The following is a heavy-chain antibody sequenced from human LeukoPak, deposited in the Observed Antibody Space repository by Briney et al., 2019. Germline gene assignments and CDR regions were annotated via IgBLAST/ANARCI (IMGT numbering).Heavy chain of an antibody. CDR2: IYYSGST. Sequence: PSETLSLTCTVSGGSISSSSYYWGWIRQPPGKGLEWIGSIYYSGSTYYNPSLKSRVTISVDTSKNQFSLKLSSVTAADTAVYYCASRTNFDYWGQGTLVTVSS. J-gene: IGHJ4*02. V-gene: IGHV4-39*07. CDR3: ASRTNFDY. CDR1: GGSISSSSYY.